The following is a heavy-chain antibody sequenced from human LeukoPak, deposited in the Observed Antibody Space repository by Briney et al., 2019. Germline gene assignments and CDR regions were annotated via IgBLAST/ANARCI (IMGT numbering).Heavy chain of an antibody. J-gene: IGHJ4*02. V-gene: IGHV1-46*01. CDR3: ARGAGNSLNYFDY. CDR1: GYTFTTSY. Sequence: GASVKVSCKASGYTFTTSYMHWVRQAPGQGLEWMGILNPSVGSASYAQKFQGRVTVTRETSTSTVYMELSSLRSEDTAVYYCARGAGNSLNYFDYWGQGSLVTVSS. D-gene: IGHD6-13*01. CDR2: LNPSVGSA.